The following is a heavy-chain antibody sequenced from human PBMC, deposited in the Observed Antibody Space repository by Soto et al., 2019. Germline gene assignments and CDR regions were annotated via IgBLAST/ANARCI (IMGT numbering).Heavy chain of an antibody. J-gene: IGHJ6*02. CDR2: ILYDGSNK. CDR1: GFTFSNYG. Sequence: PGGSLRLSCAASGFTFSNYGMHWVRQTPGKGLEWVALILYDGSNKYYADSVKGRFTISRDNSKNTLYLQVSSLRAEDTAVYYCAKSRDAYNFYSYYGMDVWGQGTSVTVSS. CDR3: AKSRDAYNFYSYYGMDV. V-gene: IGHV3-30*18. D-gene: IGHD1-1*01.